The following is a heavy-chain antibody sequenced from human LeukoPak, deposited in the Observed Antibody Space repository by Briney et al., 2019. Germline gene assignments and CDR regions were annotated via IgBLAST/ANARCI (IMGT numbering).Heavy chain of an antibody. CDR3: ARVTGYMIEDYFDY. CDR2: IYYTGST. J-gene: IGHJ4*02. V-gene: IGHV4-59*01. D-gene: IGHD3-22*01. Sequence: SETLSLTCTVSGGSISGYYWSWIRQSPGKGLESIGFIYYTGSTNYNPSLKSRVTMSVDTSKNQFSLRLSSVTAADTAVCYCARVTGYMIEDYFDYWGQGTLVTVSS. CDR1: GGSISGYY.